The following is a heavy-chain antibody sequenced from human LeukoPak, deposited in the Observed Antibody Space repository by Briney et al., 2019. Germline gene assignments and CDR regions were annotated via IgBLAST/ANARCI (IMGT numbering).Heavy chain of an antibody. CDR1: GFTFCNYA. J-gene: IGHJ4*02. CDR3: AKGFVHPTYYFDY. CDR2: ITGSGDGT. Sequence: GGSLRLSCAASGFTFCNYAMMWVRQAPGKRLEWVSSITGSGDGTYYADSVRGRFTISRDNSENTLYLQLNSLRAEDTAVYFCAKGFVHPTYYFDYWGQGTLVTVSS. D-gene: IGHD3-10*01. V-gene: IGHV3-23*01.